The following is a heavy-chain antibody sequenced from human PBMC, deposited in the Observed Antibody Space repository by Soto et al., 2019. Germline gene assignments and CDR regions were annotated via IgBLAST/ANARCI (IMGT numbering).Heavy chain of an antibody. J-gene: IGHJ5*01. V-gene: IGHV4-59*01. Sequence: QVQLQESGPGLVKPSETLSLTCTVSNVSISSSYWNWIRQSPGKGLEWIGFVYYSGLTKYNPSLKSRVTMSIDMSKNEFSLKLTSVTTADTGFYFCAGDFAGRGPFDPWGPGTLVTVSS. CDR1: NVSISSSY. CDR3: AGDFAGRGPFDP. D-gene: IGHD1-26*01. CDR2: VYYSGLT.